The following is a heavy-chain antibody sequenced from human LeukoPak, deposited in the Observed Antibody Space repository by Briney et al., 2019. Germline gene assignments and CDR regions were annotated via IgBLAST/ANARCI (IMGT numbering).Heavy chain of an antibody. V-gene: IGHV3-53*01. Sequence: PGGSLRLSCVASGFTFDDYAMHWVRQAPGKGLEWVSVSYSGGSSYYADSVKGRFTISRDNSKNTLYLQMNTLRAEDTAVYFCAREEHYRRYFALWGRGTLVTVSS. CDR2: SYSGGSS. CDR1: GFTFDDYA. J-gene: IGHJ2*01. CDR3: AREEHYRRYFAL. D-gene: IGHD3-16*02.